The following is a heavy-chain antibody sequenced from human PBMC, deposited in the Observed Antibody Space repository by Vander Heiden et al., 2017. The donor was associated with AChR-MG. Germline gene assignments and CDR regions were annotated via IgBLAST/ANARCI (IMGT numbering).Heavy chain of an antibody. V-gene: IGHV2-5*02. Sequence: QITLKESGPTLVKPTQTLTLTCTFSGFSLTSGMGVAWIRQPPGQALEWLALVYGDDDKRYTTSLKSRLTITEDTSKARVVLTMTNMEPVDTGTYYCAQTSILASTMDYWGQGTLGTVSS. CDR1: GFSLTSGMG. J-gene: IGHJ4*02. D-gene: IGHD3-10*01. CDR2: VYGDDDK. CDR3: AQTSILASTMDY.